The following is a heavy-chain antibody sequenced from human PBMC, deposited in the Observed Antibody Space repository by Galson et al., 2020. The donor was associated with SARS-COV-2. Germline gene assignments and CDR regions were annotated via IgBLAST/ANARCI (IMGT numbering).Heavy chain of an antibody. CDR2: IIPLLGIA. D-gene: IGHD2-2*01. CDR3: ATDGAAATVANWFDP. J-gene: IGHJ5*02. Sequence: SVKVSCKASGGSFSSSTISWLRQAPGQGLEWMGRIIPLLGIANYAQKIKGRVTLTADKSTNTAYMELSSLRSEDTAVYYCATDGAAATVANWFDPWGQGTLVTVSS. V-gene: IGHV1-69*04. CDR1: GGSFSSST.